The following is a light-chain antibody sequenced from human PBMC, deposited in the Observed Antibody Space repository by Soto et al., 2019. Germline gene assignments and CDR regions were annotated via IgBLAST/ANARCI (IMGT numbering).Light chain of an antibody. CDR2: TTS. CDR1: QGIRTA. CDR3: LQDYNYPIT. J-gene: IGKJ5*01. Sequence: AIQMTQSPSSLSASVGDRVTITCRASQGIRTALGWYQQKPGKAPKLLIYTTSSLQSGVPSRFSGSGSGTDFTLTISSLQPEDFATYYCLQDYNYPITFGQGTRLEIK. V-gene: IGKV1-6*01.